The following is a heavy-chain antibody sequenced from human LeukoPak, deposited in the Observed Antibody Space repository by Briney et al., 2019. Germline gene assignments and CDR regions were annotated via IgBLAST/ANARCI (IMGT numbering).Heavy chain of an antibody. CDR1: GYSFTSYW. Sequence: GESLKISCKGSGYSFTSYWIGWVRQMPGKGLEWMGIIYPGDSDTRYSPSFQGQVTISADKSISTAYLQWSSLKASDTAMYYCAGHPLAYSGYDWPDYWGQGTLVTVSS. D-gene: IGHD5-12*01. V-gene: IGHV5-51*01. CDR3: AGHPLAYSGYDWPDY. J-gene: IGHJ4*02. CDR2: IYPGDSDT.